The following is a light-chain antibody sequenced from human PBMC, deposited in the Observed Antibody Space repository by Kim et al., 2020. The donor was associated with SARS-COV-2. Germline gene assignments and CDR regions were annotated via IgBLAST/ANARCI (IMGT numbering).Light chain of an antibody. CDR3: QQYNDYPLT. CDR2: DAS. Sequence: GDRVTITCWDSQSLGNWLAWYQQKPGKTPNLLIYDASRLESGVASRFSGSGSATELTLTISSVQPDELATYYCQQYNDYPLTFGGGTKVDI. J-gene: IGKJ4*01. V-gene: IGKV1-5*01. CDR1: QSLGNW.